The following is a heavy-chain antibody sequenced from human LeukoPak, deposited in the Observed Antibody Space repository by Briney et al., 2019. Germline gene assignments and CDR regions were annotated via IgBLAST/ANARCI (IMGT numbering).Heavy chain of an antibody. CDR1: GFTFSSYA. CDR2: ISDSGGST. V-gene: IGHV3-23*01. D-gene: IGHD1-26*01. Sequence: GGSLRLSCAASGFTFSSYAMSWVRQAPGKGLEWVSAISDSGGSTYYADSVKGRFAISRDNSKNTLYLQMNSLRAEDTAVYYCAKDELISLLTNYFDYWGQGTLVTVSS. J-gene: IGHJ4*02. CDR3: AKDELISLLTNYFDY.